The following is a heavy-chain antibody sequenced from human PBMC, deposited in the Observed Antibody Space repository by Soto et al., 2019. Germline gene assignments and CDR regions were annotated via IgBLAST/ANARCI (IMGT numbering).Heavy chain of an antibody. D-gene: IGHD2-21*02. CDR2: ISGDGSAT. V-gene: IGHV3-23*01. CDR3: ARLPKGSMVTS. J-gene: IGHJ4*02. CDR1: GFRFWTYS. Sequence: EVKLLESGGGLVQPGESLRLSCAASGFRFWTYSMSWVRQAPGKGLEWVSGISGDGSATSYADSLKGRFTVSRDNSKNSLFLHMNSLRDDDTAVYYCARLPKGSMVTSWGQGTLVTVSS.